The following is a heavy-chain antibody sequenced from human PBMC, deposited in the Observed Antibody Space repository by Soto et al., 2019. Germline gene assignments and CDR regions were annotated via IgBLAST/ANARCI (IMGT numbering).Heavy chain of an antibody. J-gene: IGHJ6*02. V-gene: IGHV1-8*01. Sequence: QVQLVQSGAEVKKPGASVKVSCKASGYTFTSYDINWVRQATGQGREWMGGMNPNSGNTGYAQKFQGRATMTRNTSISTAYIQLSSLSSEDPAVYYCARETNGTTSMAVWGQGTTVTVSS. CDR2: MNPNSGNT. CDR1: GYTFTSYD. CDR3: ARETNGTTSMAV. D-gene: IGHD1-1*01.